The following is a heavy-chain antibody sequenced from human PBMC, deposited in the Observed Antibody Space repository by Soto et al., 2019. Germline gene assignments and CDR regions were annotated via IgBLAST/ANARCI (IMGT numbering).Heavy chain of an antibody. D-gene: IGHD3-16*02. J-gene: IGHJ4*02. V-gene: IGHV3-48*01. CDR2: ISSSSSTI. Sequence: GGSLRLSCAASGFTFSSYSMNWVRQAPGRGLEWVSYISSSSSTIYYADSVKGRFTISRDNAKNSLYLQMNSLRAEDTAVYYCARDLGPYYDYIWGSYRYSRHDYWGQGTLVTVSS. CDR3: ARDLGPYYDYIWGSYRYSRHDY. CDR1: GFTFSSYS.